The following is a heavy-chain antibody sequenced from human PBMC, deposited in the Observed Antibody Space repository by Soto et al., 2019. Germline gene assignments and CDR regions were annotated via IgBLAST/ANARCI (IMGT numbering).Heavy chain of an antibody. CDR1: GYTFTSYD. V-gene: IGHV1-8*01. Sequence: QVQLVQSGAEVKKPGASVKVSCKASGYTFTSYDINWVRQATGQGLEWMGWMNPNSGNTGYAQKFQGRVTMTRNTSISTGYMELSSLRSEDTAVYYCARGYDHVWGSYRLRFDPWGQGTLVTVSS. D-gene: IGHD3-16*02. CDR3: ARGYDHVWGSYRLRFDP. J-gene: IGHJ5*02. CDR2: MNPNSGNT.